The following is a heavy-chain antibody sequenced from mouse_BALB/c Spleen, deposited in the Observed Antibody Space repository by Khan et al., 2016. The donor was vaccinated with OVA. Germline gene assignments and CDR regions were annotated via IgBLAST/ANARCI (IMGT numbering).Heavy chain of an antibody. V-gene: IGHV5-6*01. Sequence: EVELVESGGDLMKPGGSLKVSCAASGFTFSTYGMSWVRQTPDKRLEWVATINSGGYYTYYPDSIQGRFTISRNNAKNPLYLQMSSLESEDTDRYYGASHVTGSFAYWGQGTLVTVSA. CDR2: INSGGYYT. CDR1: GFTFSTYG. D-gene: IGHD4-1*01. CDR3: ASHVTGSFAY. J-gene: IGHJ3*01.